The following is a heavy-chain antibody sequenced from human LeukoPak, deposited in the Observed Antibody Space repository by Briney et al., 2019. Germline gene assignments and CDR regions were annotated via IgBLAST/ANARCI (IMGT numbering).Heavy chain of an antibody. CDR2: IYHSGNT. CDR3: ARNYYDSSGYYSGFDY. CDR1: GGSISSSNW. V-gene: IGHV4-4*02. J-gene: IGHJ4*02. D-gene: IGHD3-22*01. Sequence: SGTLSLTCAVSGGSISSSNWWSWVRQPPGKGLEWMGEIYHSGNTKYNPSLKSRVTISVDKSKNQFSLKLSSVTAADTAVYYCARNYYDSSGYYSGFDYWGQGTLVTVSS.